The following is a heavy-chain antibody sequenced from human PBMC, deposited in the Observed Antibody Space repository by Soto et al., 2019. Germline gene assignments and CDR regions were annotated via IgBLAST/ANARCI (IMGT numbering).Heavy chain of an antibody. Sequence: GASVKVSCKASGYTFTSYGISWVRQDTGQGLEWMGWISAYNGNTNYAQKLQGRVTMTTDTSTSTAYMELRSLRSDDTAVYYCASSAKSKYYYYMDVWGKGTTVTVSS. CDR2: ISAYNGNT. J-gene: IGHJ6*03. D-gene: IGHD4-4*01. CDR1: GYTFTSYG. V-gene: IGHV1-18*01. CDR3: ASSAKSKYYYYMDV.